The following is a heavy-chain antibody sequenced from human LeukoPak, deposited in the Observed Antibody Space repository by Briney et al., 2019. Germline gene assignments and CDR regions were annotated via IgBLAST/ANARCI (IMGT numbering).Heavy chain of an antibody. V-gene: IGHV1-69*13. CDR2: IIPIFGTA. Sequence: ASVKVSCKASGGTFSSYAISWVRHAPGQGLEWMGGIIPIFGTANYAQKFQGRVTITADESTSTAYMELSSLRSEDTAVYYCATGGSYYYYGMDVWGQGTTVTVSS. CDR3: ATGGSYYYYGMDV. CDR1: GGTFSSYA. D-gene: IGHD1-26*01. J-gene: IGHJ6*02.